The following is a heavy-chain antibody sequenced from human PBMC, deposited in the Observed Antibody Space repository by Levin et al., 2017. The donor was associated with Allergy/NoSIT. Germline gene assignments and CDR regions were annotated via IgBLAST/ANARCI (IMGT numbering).Heavy chain of an antibody. V-gene: IGHV3-11*01. J-gene: IGHJ4*02. CDR1: GFTFSDYY. Sequence: KTGGSLRLSCAASGFTFSDYYMSWIRQAPGKGLEWVSYISSSGSTIYYADSVKGRFTISRDNAKNSLYLQMNSLRAEDTAVYYCARDRPYYYDSSGYFDYWGQGTLVTVSS. CDR3: ARDRPYYYDSSGYFDY. CDR2: ISSSGSTI. D-gene: IGHD3-22*01.